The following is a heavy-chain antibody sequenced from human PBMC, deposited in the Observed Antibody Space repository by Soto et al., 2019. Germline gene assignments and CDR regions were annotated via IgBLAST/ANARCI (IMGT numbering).Heavy chain of an antibody. CDR3: ARDRPVPPATPNNWFDP. CDR1: GGSISSYY. V-gene: IGHV4-59*01. J-gene: IGHJ5*02. Sequence: SETLSLTCTVSGGSISSYYWSWIRQPPGKGLEWIGYIYYSGSTNYNPSLKSRVTMTTDTSTSTAYMELRSLRSDDTAVYYCARDRPVPPATPNNWFDPWGQGTLVTVSS. CDR2: IYYSGST. D-gene: IGHD2-2*02.